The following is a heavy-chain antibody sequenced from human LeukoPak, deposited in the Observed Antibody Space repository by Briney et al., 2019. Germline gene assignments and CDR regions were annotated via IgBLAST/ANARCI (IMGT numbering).Heavy chain of an antibody. V-gene: IGHV1-18*01. CDR3: ARLDHYYYYMDF. Sequence: ASVKVSCKASGYTFTIYGITWVRQAPGQGVEWMGWISALNGHTAYAQNFQGRVSMTTDTSTNTAYMELRSLKSDDTAFYYCARLDHYYYYMDFWGKGTTVTVSS. CDR2: ISALNGHT. CDR1: GYTFTIYG. J-gene: IGHJ6*03.